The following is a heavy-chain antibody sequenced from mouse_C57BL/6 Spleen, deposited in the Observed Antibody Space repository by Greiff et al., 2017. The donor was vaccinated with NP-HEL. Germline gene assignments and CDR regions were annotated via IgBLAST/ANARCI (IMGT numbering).Heavy chain of an antibody. CDR2: ISSGGDYI. Sequence: EVQRVESGEGLVKPGGSLKLSCAASGFTFSSYAMSWVRQTPEKRLEWVAYISSGGDYIYYADTVKGRFTISRDNARNTLYLQMSSLKSEDTAMYYCTRDRGAWFAYWGQGTLATVSA. V-gene: IGHV5-9-1*02. CDR1: GFTFSSYA. D-gene: IGHD3-1*01. CDR3: TRDRGAWFAY. J-gene: IGHJ3*01.